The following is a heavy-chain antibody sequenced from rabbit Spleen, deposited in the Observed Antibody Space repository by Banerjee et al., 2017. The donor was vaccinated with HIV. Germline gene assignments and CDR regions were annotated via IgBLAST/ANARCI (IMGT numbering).Heavy chain of an antibody. D-gene: IGHD2-1*01. CDR3: ARGSAAMTMVITGYYLSL. CDR2: VGSGATGNT. Sequence: QSLEESGGDLVKPGGSLTLTCKASGFSFSDRDVMCWVRQAPGKGLEWIGCVGSGATGNTYYANWAKGRFTISKTSSTTLTLQMTSLTAADTATYFCARGSAAMTMVITGYYLSLWGPGTLVTVS. J-gene: IGHJ4*01. V-gene: IGHV1S40*01. CDR1: GFSFSDRDV.